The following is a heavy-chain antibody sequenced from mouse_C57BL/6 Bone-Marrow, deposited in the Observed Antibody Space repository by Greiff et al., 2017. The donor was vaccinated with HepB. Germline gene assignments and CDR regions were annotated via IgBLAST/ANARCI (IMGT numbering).Heavy chain of an antibody. J-gene: IGHJ2*01. CDR3: ARWSLYYFDY. Sequence: EVKLVESGGGLVKPGGSLKLSCAASGFTFSDYGMHWVRQAPEKGLEWVAYISSGSSTIYYAGTVKGRFTISRDNAKNTLFLQMTSLRSEDTAMYYCARWSLYYFDYWGQGTTLTVSS. CDR2: ISSGSSTI. V-gene: IGHV5-17*01. CDR1: GFTFSDYG. D-gene: IGHD1-1*02.